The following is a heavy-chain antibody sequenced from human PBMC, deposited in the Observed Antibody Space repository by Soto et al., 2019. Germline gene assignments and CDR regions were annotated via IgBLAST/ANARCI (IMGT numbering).Heavy chain of an antibody. V-gene: IGHV3-11*01. CDR1: GFTFSDYY. CDR3: ARDHRITIFGVARGAYNWFDP. Sequence: GGSLRLSCAASGFTFSDYYMSWIRQAPGKGLEWVSYISSSGSTIYYADSVKGRFTISRDNAKNSLYLQMNSLRAEDTAVYYCARDHRITIFGVARGAYNWFDPWGQGTLVTVSS. D-gene: IGHD3-3*01. J-gene: IGHJ5*02. CDR2: ISSSGSTI.